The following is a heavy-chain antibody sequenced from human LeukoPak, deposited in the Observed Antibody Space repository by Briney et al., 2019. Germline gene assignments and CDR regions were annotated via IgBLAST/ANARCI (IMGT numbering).Heavy chain of an antibody. CDR2: ISSDGTTE. J-gene: IGHJ4*02. CDR3: ARGRDSGSFIIDY. V-gene: IGHV3-30-3*01. Sequence: PGRSLRLSWAGSGFTFASYAVHWVRQAPGKRLEWVAFISSDGTTEHYRDSVKGRFTLSRDNSKSTVSLQMNSLGTEDTAVYYCARGRDSGSFIIDYWGQGTLVTVSS. CDR1: GFTFASYA. D-gene: IGHD3-10*01.